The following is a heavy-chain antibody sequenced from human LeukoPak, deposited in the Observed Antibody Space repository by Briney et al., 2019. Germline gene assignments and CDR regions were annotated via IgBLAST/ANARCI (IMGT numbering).Heavy chain of an antibody. CDR3: AVPAARALDY. D-gene: IGHD2-2*01. V-gene: IGHV1-69*13. CDR2: IIPIFGTA. CDR1: GGTFSSYA. Sequence: GASVKVSCKASGGTFSSYAISWVRQAPGQGLEWMGVIIPIFGTANYAQKFQGRVTITADESTSTAYMELSSLRSEDTAVYYCAVPAARALDYWGQGTLVTVSS. J-gene: IGHJ4*02.